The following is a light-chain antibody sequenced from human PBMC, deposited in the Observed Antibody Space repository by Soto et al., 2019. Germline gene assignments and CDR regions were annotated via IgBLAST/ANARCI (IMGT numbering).Light chain of an antibody. V-gene: IGKV1-13*02. CDR3: HQYYDSCRT. Sequence: FTRCASSQSSSVGERFTNTCRASQGISNYLAWYQQKPGKAPKLLIFDASSLESGVPSRFSVSGSGTDFTLTISGVQAEDVAVYYCHQYYDSCRTFGQGTRLEIK. J-gene: IGKJ5*01. CDR1: QGISNY. CDR2: DAS.